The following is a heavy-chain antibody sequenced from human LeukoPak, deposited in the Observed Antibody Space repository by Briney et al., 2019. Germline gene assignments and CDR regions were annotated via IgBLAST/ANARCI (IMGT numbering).Heavy chain of an antibody. CDR1: GYTFTGYY. V-gene: IGHV1-2*02. CDR3: ARGGEPGYGDFLTDD. CDR2: INPNSGGT. J-gene: IGHJ4*02. Sequence: ASVKVSCKASGYTFTGYYMHWVRQAPGQGLEWMGWINPNSGGTNYAQKFQGRVTMTRDTSISTAYMELSRLRSDDTAVYYCARGGEPGYGDFLTDDWGQGTLVTVSS. D-gene: IGHD4-17*01.